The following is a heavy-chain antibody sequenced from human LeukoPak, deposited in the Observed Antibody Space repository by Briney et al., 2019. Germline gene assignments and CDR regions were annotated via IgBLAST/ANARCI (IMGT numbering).Heavy chain of an antibody. V-gene: IGHV4-34*01. D-gene: IGHD2-2*01. Sequence: SETLSLTCAVYGGSFSGYYWSWIRQPPGKGLEWIGEINHSGSTNYNPSLKSRVTISVGTSKNQFSLKLSSVTAADTAVYYCARGGYCSSTSCPHRIYYFDYWGQGTLVTVSS. CDR2: INHSGST. CDR1: GGSFSGYY. CDR3: ARGGYCSSTSCPHRIYYFDY. J-gene: IGHJ4*02.